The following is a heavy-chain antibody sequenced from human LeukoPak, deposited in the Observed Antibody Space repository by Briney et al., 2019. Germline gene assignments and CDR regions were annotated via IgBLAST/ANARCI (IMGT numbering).Heavy chain of an antibody. CDR1: GFTLSNYA. CDR2: IGANGGDT. V-gene: IGHV3-64D*06. CDR3: MTRARGPPHY. Sequence: GGSLRLSCSGSGFTLSNYALHWVRQAPGKGLECISAIGANGGDTYYADSVKGRFTISRDNSKNTVYLQMSSLRIEDTAVYHCMTRARGPPHYWGQGTLVTVSS. J-gene: IGHJ4*02. D-gene: IGHD3-10*01.